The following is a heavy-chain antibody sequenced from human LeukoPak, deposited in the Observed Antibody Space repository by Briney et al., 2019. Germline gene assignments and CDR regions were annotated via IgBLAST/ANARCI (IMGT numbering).Heavy chain of an antibody. CDR3: ASSSGWYWFDP. V-gene: IGHV4-34*01. CDR2: INHSGST. J-gene: IGHJ5*02. D-gene: IGHD6-19*01. CDR1: GGSFSGYY. Sequence: PSETLSLTCAVYGGSFSGYYWSWIRQPPGKGLEWIGEINHSGSTNYNPSLKSRVTISVDTSKNQFSLKLSSVTAADTAVYYCASSSGWYWFDPWGQGTLVTVSS.